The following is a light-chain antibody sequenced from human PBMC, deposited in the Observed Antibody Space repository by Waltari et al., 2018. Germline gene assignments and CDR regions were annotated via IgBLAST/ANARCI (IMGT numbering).Light chain of an antibody. Sequence: SVLYSSNNRNYLTWYQQKPGQPPKLLIYWASIRESGVPDRFSGSGSGTDFTLTISSLQTEDVAVYYCQQYYTTPLTFGGGTKVEIK. CDR1: SVLYSSNNRNY. CDR3: QQYYTTPLT. J-gene: IGKJ4*01. V-gene: IGKV4-1*01. CDR2: WAS.